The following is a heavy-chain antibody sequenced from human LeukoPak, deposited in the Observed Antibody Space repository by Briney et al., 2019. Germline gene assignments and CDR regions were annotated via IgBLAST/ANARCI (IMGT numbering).Heavy chain of an antibody. CDR1: GFTFSSYN. CDR2: MSSSSGFI. Sequence: PGGSLRLSCAASGFTFSSYNMNWVRQAPGKGLEWVSSMSSSSGFIYYADSVKGRFTLSSDNAKNSLYLEMNSLRAENTAVYYCAREAVVAYGFDIWGQGTMVSVSS. D-gene: IGHD2-15*01. CDR3: AREAVVAYGFDI. J-gene: IGHJ3*02. V-gene: IGHV3-21*01.